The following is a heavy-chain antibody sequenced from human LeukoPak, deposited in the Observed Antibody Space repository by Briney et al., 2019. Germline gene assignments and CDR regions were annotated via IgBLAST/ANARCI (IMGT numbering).Heavy chain of an antibody. CDR3: IAVANSFDY. CDR1: GFTFSSYG. D-gene: IGHD6-19*01. J-gene: IGHJ4*02. CDR2: ISYDGSNK. Sequence: GGSLRLSCAASGFTFSSYGMHWVRQAPGKGLEWEAVISYDGSNKYYADSVKGRFTISRDNSKNTLYLQMNSLRAEDTAVYYCIAVANSFDYWGQGTLVTVSS. V-gene: IGHV3-30*03.